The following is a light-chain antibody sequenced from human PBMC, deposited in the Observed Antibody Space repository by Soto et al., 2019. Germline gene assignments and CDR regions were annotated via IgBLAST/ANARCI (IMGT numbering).Light chain of an antibody. Sequence: IQMTQSPSSLSASVGDRVTITCRASQSIANFLNWYQQKPGKAPKLVIYGTSTLQSGVPSRFSGSGSGTDFTLTISRLQREDFATYYCQQSYSSLWTFGQGTKVDIK. CDR1: QSIANF. V-gene: IGKV1-39*01. CDR3: QQSYSSLWT. CDR2: GTS. J-gene: IGKJ1*01.